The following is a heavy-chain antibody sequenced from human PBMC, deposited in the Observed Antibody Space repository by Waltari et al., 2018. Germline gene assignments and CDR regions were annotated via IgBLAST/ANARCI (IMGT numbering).Heavy chain of an antibody. J-gene: IGHJ4*02. V-gene: IGHV4-39*01. CDR3: ARQSYYDESGHD. CDR1: GGSIRSMGDY. CDR2: IYYSGTT. Sequence: QLELQESGPGLVKPSETLSLTCSVSGGSIRSMGDYWVWIRQPPGKGLEWIGSIYYSGTTYYNPSLNSRVTISVDTSKNQFSLKLTSVTAADTAMYFCARQSYYDESGHDWGQGTLVTVSS. D-gene: IGHD3-22*01.